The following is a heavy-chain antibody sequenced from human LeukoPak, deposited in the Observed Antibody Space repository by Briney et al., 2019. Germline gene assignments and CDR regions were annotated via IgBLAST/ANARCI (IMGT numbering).Heavy chain of an antibody. CDR2: INFDGSST. D-gene: IGHD6-19*01. Sequence: GGSLRLSCAASGFTFSSYWMHWVRQAPGKGLVWVSRINFDGSSTTYADSVKGRFTISRDNAKNTLYLQMNSLRAEDTAVYYCARKGSSGWYNSFDYWGQGTLVTVSS. V-gene: IGHV3-74*01. CDR3: ARKGSSGWYNSFDY. CDR1: GFTFSSYW. J-gene: IGHJ4*02.